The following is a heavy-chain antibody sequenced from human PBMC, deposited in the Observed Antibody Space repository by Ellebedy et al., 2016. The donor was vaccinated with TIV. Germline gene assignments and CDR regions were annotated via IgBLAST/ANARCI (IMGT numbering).Heavy chain of an antibody. J-gene: IGHJ5*02. V-gene: IGHV1-8*01. CDR3: ARAESTSAGFDP. CDR2: MNPNSGNT. Sequence: ASVKVSCXASGYTFTSYDINWVRQATGQGLEWMGWMNPNSGNTGYAQKFQGRVTMTRNTSISTAYMELSSLRSEDTAVYYCARAESTSAGFDPWGQGTLVTVSS. CDR1: GYTFTSYD. D-gene: IGHD2/OR15-2a*01.